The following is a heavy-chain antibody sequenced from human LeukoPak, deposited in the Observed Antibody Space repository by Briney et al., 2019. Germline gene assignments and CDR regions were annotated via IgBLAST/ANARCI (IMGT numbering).Heavy chain of an antibody. CDR1: GGSFSGYY. Sequence: SETLSLTCAVYGGSFSGYYWSWIRQPPGKGLEWIGEINHSGSTNYNPSLKSRVTISVDTSKNQFSLKLSSVTAADTAVYYCARGRPRPDYYQLLSRRNWLDPWGQGTLVTVSS. V-gene: IGHV4-34*01. CDR2: INHSGST. D-gene: IGHD2-2*01. CDR3: ARGRPRPDYYQLLSRRNWLDP. J-gene: IGHJ5*02.